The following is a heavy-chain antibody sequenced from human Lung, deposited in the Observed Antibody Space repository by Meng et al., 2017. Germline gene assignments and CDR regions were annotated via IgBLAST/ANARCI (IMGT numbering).Heavy chain of an antibody. CDR1: GGSSSDYY. J-gene: IGHJ4*02. CDR2: INHSGST. Sequence: QVQLQQWGAGLLKPSEPLSLPCVVSGGSSSDYYWSWIRQPPGKGLEWIGEINHSGSTNYNPSLESRATISVGTSQNNLSLKLSSVTAADSAVYYCARGPTTMAHDFDYWGQGTLVTVSS. D-gene: IGHD4-11*01. V-gene: IGHV4-34*01. CDR3: ARGPTTMAHDFDY.